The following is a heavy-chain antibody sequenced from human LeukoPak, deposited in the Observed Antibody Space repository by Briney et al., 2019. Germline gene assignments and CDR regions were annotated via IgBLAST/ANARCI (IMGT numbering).Heavy chain of an antibody. V-gene: IGHV3-23*01. D-gene: IGHD6-13*01. CDR1: GFTFSSYG. J-gene: IGHJ5*02. CDR2: IGDRSGST. Sequence: PGGSLRLSYAASGFTFSSYGMSWVRQAPGKGLEWVSSIGDRSGSTYYADSVKGRFIISRDNSKNTLHLQMNSLRAEDTAVYYCAKAPAGPEYSSSWKFGYNWFDPWGQGTLVTVSS. CDR3: AKAPAGPEYSSSWKFGYNWFDP.